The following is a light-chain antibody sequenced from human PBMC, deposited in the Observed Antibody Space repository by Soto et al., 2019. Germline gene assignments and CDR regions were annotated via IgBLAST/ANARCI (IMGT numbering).Light chain of an antibody. CDR2: EVT. V-gene: IGLV2-8*01. CDR3: SSYAASNNFYFV. CDR1: SSDVGGYNY. Sequence: QSALTQPPSASGSPGQSVTISCTGTSSDVGGYNYVSWYQQYLGRAPKLMIYEVTKRPSGVPDRFSGSKSGNTASLTVSGLQAEDEADYCCSSYAASNNFYFVFGGGTKLTVL. J-gene: IGLJ3*02.